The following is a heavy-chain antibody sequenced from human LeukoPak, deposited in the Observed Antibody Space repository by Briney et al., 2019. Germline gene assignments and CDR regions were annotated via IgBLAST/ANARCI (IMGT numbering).Heavy chain of an antibody. Sequence: TLSLTCTVSGGSISSGSYYWSWIRQPAGKGLEWIGRIYTSGSTNYNPSLKSRVTISVDTSKNQFSLKLSSVTAADTAVYYCASLTYYDFWSGYLGYWGQGTLVTVSS. V-gene: IGHV4-61*02. CDR1: GGSISSGSYY. J-gene: IGHJ4*02. CDR2: IYTSGST. CDR3: ASLTYYDFWSGYLGY. D-gene: IGHD3-3*01.